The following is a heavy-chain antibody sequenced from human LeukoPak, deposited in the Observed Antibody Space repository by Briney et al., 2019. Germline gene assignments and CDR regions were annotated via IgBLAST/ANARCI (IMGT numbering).Heavy chain of an antibody. CDR1: GFTFSSYG. J-gene: IGHJ3*01. D-gene: IGHD3-3*01. CDR3: AKGLRLLEWSATDAFDL. V-gene: IGHV3-30*02. Sequence: GGSLRLSCAASGFTFSSYGMHWVRQAPGKGLEWVAFIRYDGSNKYYADSVKGRFTISRDNSKNTLYLQMNSLRAEDTAVYYCAKGLRLLEWSATDAFDLWGQGPMVTVSS. CDR2: IRYDGSNK.